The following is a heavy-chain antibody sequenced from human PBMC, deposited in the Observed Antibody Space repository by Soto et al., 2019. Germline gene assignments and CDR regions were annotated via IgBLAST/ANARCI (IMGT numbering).Heavy chain of an antibody. Sequence: QVQLVQSGAEVKKPGASVKVSCKASGYTFTKFGISWVRQAPGQGLEWMGWVSGYNGETSYTQSLQGSVTMTTDTSTTTAYMELRSLRSDDTAVFYYAREGLGIYYYNGMDVWGQGTTVTVSS. CDR3: AREGLGIYYYNGMDV. CDR1: GYTFTKFG. CDR2: VSGYNGET. D-gene: IGHD6-19*01. J-gene: IGHJ6*02. V-gene: IGHV1-18*01.